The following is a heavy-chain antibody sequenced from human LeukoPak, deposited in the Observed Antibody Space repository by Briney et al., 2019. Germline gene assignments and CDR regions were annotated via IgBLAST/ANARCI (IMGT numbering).Heavy chain of an antibody. CDR1: GGSISSYY. CDR3: ARDGQQLAFDY. J-gene: IGHJ4*02. CDR2: IYYSGST. Sequence: SETLSLTCTVSGGSISSYYWSWIRQPPGKGLEWIGYIYYSGSTNYNPSLKSRVTISVDTSKNQFSLKLSSVTAADTAVYYCARDGQQLAFDYWGRGTLVTVSS. V-gene: IGHV4-59*12. D-gene: IGHD6-13*01.